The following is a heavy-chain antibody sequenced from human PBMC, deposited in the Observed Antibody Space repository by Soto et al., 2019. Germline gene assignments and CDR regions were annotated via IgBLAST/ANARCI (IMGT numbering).Heavy chain of an antibody. D-gene: IGHD6-19*01. CDR1: GGSISSSNW. CDR2: IYHNGST. CDR3: ARIAVAGTLFDY. Sequence: PSETLSLTCAVSGGSISSSNWWSWVRQPPGKGLEWIGEIYHNGSTYYNPSLKSRVTISVDTSKSQFSLTLSSVTAADTAVYLCARIAVAGTLFDYWGQGTLVTVSS. J-gene: IGHJ4*02. V-gene: IGHV4-4*02.